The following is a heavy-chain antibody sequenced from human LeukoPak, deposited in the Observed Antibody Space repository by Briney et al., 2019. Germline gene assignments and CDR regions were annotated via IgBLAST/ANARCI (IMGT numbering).Heavy chain of an antibody. Sequence: SETLPLTCTVSGGSISTPGYYWGWIRQPPGKGLEWIGSLYHSGSTYYKPSLKSRVTISVDTSKNQFSLKLSSVTAADTAVYYCARLYYYDSSEGMDVWGQGTTVTVSS. J-gene: IGHJ6*02. V-gene: IGHV4-39*07. CDR1: GGSISTPGYY. D-gene: IGHD3-22*01. CDR3: ARLYYYDSSEGMDV. CDR2: LYHSGST.